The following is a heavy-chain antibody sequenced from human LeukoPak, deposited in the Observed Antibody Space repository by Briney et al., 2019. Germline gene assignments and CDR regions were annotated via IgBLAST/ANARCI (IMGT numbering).Heavy chain of an antibody. Sequence: TGGSLRLSCAASGFTVSSNYMSWVRQAPGKGLVWVSRINSDGSSTNYADSVKGRFTISRDNAKNTLYLQMNSLRAEDTAVYYCARANNTRTYYYDSSGYRGYWGQGTLVTVSS. V-gene: IGHV3-74*01. J-gene: IGHJ4*02. CDR2: INSDGSST. CDR3: ARANNTRTYYYDSSGYRGY. CDR1: GFTVSSNY. D-gene: IGHD3-22*01.